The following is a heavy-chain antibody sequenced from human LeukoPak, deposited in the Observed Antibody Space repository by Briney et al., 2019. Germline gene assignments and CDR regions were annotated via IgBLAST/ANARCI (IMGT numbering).Heavy chain of an antibody. Sequence: GSLRLSCAASGFTFRSYWMSWVRQAPGKGLEWVANIKEDGSGKYYVDSVKGRFTISRDNAKNSLYLQMNSLRADDTAVYYCARAGYTYTWPPSYYYGMDVWGQGTTVTASS. V-gene: IGHV3-7*05. D-gene: IGHD5-12*01. CDR3: ARAGYTYTWPPSYYYGMDV. CDR1: GFTFRSYW. J-gene: IGHJ6*02. CDR2: IKEDGSGK.